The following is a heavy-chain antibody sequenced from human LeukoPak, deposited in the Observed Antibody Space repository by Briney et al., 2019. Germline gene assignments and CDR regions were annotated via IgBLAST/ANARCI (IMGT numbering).Heavy chain of an antibody. CDR1: GFTFSSYA. D-gene: IGHD6-6*01. Sequence: GGSLRLSCAASGFTFSSYAMHWVRQAPGKGLEWVAVISYDGSNKYYADSVKGRCTISRDNSKNTLYLQMNSLRAEDTAVYYCARDRSSSSYDYWGQGTLVTVSS. CDR3: ARDRSSSSYDY. V-gene: IGHV3-30-3*01. CDR2: ISYDGSNK. J-gene: IGHJ4*02.